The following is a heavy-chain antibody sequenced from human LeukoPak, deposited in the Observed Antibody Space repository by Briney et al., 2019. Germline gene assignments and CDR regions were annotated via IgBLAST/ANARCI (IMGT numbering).Heavy chain of an antibody. V-gene: IGHV3-64D*09. J-gene: IGHJ1*01. Sequence: PGGSLTLSCSASEFTFSSYAMHWVRQAPGEGLEYVSAISANGDSTYYADSVKGRFTISRDNSRNTLYLQMSSLRAEDTAVYYCVKTPLRLGELSPEYFQHWGQGTLVTVSS. CDR1: EFTFSSYA. CDR3: VKTPLRLGELSPEYFQH. CDR2: ISANGDST. D-gene: IGHD3-16*02.